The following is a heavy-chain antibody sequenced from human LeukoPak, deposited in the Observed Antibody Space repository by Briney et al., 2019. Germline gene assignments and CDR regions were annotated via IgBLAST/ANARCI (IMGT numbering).Heavy chain of an antibody. Sequence: GGSLRLSCAASGFSFSSYTMHWVRQAPGKGLEWLAVISYDGSNKYYADSVEGRFTISGDNSKNMLYLQMNSLRAEDTAVFYCARDPYSSSSVFFYYYMNVWGKGTTVTVSS. CDR3: ARDPYSSSSVFFYYYMNV. V-gene: IGHV3-30-3*01. J-gene: IGHJ6*03. D-gene: IGHD6-6*01. CDR1: GFSFSSYT. CDR2: ISYDGSNK.